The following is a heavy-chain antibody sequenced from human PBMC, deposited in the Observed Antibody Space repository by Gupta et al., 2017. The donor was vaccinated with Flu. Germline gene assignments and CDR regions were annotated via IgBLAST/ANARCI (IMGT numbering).Heavy chain of an antibody. Sequence: EVQLLESGGGLLQPGGSLRLSCAASGFTFAGYAMNWVRQAPGKGLEWVSSISGSGGTTYYADSVKGRFTISRDNSKNTLYLQMNSLRADDTAVYYCAKGDLITVTTLSFDFWGQGTMVTVSS. CDR2: ISGSGGTT. CDR3: AKGDLITVTTLSFDF. J-gene: IGHJ3*01. V-gene: IGHV3-23*01. D-gene: IGHD4-17*01. CDR1: GFTFAGYA.